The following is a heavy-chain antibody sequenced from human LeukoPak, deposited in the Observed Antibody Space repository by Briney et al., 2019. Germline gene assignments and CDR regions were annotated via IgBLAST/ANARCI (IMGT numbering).Heavy chain of an antibody. CDR1: GFTFDDYA. Sequence: GGSLRLSCTASGFTFDDYAMHWVRQAPGKGLEWVANIKQDGSEKYYVDSVKGRFTISRDNANNSLYLQMNSLRREDTAVYYCARRATRDTGSCYSCAFDIWGQGTMVTVSS. V-gene: IGHV3-7*01. CDR3: ARRATRDTGSCYSCAFDI. D-gene: IGHD2-15*01. CDR2: IKQDGSEK. J-gene: IGHJ3*02.